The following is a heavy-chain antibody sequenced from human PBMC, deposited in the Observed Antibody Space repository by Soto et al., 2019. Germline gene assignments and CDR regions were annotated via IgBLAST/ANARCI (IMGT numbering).Heavy chain of an antibody. V-gene: IGHV4-39*01. CDR2: IYYSGST. J-gene: IGHJ6*02. CDR1: CGSISSSSYY. Sequence: SETLSLTCTVSCGSISSSSYYWGWIRQPPGKGLEWIGSIYYSGSTYYNPSLKSRVTISVDTSKNQFSLKLSSVTAADTAVYYCARLSHDYYGMDVWGQGTTVTVSS. CDR3: ARLSHDYYGMDV.